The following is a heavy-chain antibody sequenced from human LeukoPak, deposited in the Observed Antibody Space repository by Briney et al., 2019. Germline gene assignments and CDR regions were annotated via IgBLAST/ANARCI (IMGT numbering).Heavy chain of an antibody. CDR1: GYTFTSYG. V-gene: IGHV1-18*01. D-gene: IGHD6-19*01. Sequence: ASVKVSCKASGYTFTSYGISWVRQAPGQGLEWMGRISPYNGYTSYAQNFQGRVTMTTDASTSTAYMELSSLRSEDTAVYYCARAGYSSGWARFDYWGQGTLVTVSS. CDR2: ISPYNGYT. CDR3: ARAGYSSGWARFDY. J-gene: IGHJ4*02.